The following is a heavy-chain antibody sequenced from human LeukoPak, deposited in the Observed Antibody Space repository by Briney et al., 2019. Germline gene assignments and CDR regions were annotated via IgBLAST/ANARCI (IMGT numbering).Heavy chain of an antibody. D-gene: IGHD1-1*01. CDR1: GYSISSGYY. CDR2: IYHSGST. V-gene: IGHV4-38-2*01. Sequence: PSETLSLTCAVSGYSISSGYYWGWIRQPPGKGPEWIGSIYHSGSTYYSPSLKSRVTISVDTSKNQFSLKLSSVTAADTAVYYCAGQIETALYDYWGQGTLVTVSS. J-gene: IGHJ4*02. CDR3: AGQIETALYDY.